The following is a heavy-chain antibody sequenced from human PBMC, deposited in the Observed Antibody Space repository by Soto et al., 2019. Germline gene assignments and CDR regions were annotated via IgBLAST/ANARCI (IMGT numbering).Heavy chain of an antibody. D-gene: IGHD2-15*01. J-gene: IGHJ5*02. CDR2: IYYSGST. Sequence: SETLSLTCTVSGGSISSGGYYWSWIRQHPGKGLEWIGYIYYSGSTYYNPSLKSRVTISVDKPNNQFSLKLTSMTGADTAVYFCATRPPQIVVTLLPFPSWGQGSPVTVSS. CDR3: ATRPPQIVVTLLPFPS. V-gene: IGHV4-31*09. CDR1: GGSISSGGYY.